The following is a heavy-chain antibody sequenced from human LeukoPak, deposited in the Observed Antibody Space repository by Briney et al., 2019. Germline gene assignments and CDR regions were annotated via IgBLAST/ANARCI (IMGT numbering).Heavy chain of an antibody. CDR2: IIPILGIA. CDR3: AGDPGYCSSTSCYTDY. Sequence: ASVKVSCKASGGTFSSYTISWVRQAPGQGLEWMGRIIPILGIANYAQKFQGRVTITADKSTSTAYMELSSLRSEDTAVHYCAGDPGYCSSTSCYTDYWGQGTLVTVSS. D-gene: IGHD2-2*02. CDR1: GGTFSSYT. V-gene: IGHV1-69*04. J-gene: IGHJ4*02.